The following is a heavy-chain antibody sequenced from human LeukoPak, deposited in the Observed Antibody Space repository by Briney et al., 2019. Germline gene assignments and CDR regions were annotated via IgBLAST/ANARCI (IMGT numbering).Heavy chain of an antibody. J-gene: IGHJ5*02. CDR3: ATGGSRYQLLNWFDP. CDR1: GYTFTRYG. D-gene: IGHD2-2*01. CDR2: ISAYNGNT. V-gene: IGHV1-18*01. Sequence: ASVKVSCKASGYTFTRYGITWVRQAPGQGLEWMGWISAYNGNTKNAQKVQGRVTMTTDTSTSTAYMELRSLRPEDTAVYYCATGGSRYQLLNWFDPWGQGTLVTVSS.